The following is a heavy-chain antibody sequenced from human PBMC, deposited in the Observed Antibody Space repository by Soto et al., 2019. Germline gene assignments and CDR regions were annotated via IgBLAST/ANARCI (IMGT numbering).Heavy chain of an antibody. D-gene: IGHD6-19*01. CDR1: GDSVSNNGAT. Sequence: SQTLSLTCAISGDSVSNNGATWNWIRQYPSRGLEWLGRVYYRSRWIYDYAMSVKSRISINPDTSKNQVSLQLHSITPADTAVYYCARDPPDTLSAFDYWGRGTLVTVSS. CDR3: ARDPPDTLSAFDY. CDR2: VYYRSRWIY. J-gene: IGHJ4*02. V-gene: IGHV6-1*01.